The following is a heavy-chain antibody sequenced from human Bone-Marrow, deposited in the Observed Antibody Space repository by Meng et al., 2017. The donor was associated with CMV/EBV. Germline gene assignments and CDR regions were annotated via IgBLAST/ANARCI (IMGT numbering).Heavy chain of an antibody. V-gene: IGHV1-2*02. CDR3: ARDGEELRDY. D-gene: IGHD1-7*01. CDR1: GYTFTGYY. J-gene: IGHJ4*02. Sequence: ASVKVSCKTSGYTFTGYYIHWVRQAPGQGLEWMGWINPNSGDTNCTRKFQGRVTLTRETSITTAYMELSWLRSDDTAVYYCARDGEELRDYWGQGTLVTISS. CDR2: INPNSGDT.